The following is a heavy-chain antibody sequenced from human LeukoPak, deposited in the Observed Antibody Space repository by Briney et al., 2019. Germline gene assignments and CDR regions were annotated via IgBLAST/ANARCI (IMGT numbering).Heavy chain of an antibody. Sequence: SETLSLTCAVYGGSFSGYYWSWIRQPPGKGLEWIGEINHSGSTNYNPSLKSRVTISVDTSKNQFSLKLSSVTAADTAVYYCAGGRLRWLQFDYWGQGTLVTVSS. V-gene: IGHV4-34*01. CDR3: AGGRLRWLQFDY. D-gene: IGHD5-24*01. CDR2: INHSGST. CDR1: GGSFSGYY. J-gene: IGHJ4*02.